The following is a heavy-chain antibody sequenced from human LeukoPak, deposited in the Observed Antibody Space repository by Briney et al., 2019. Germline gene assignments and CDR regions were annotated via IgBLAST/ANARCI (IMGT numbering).Heavy chain of an antibody. CDR1: GFSFSSYE. Sequence: GGSLRLSCTASGFSFSSYEMNWVRQAPGKGLEWISYISASGTLTHYADSVEGRFTISRDNAKNSLFLQMNSLRGEDTAVYYCARENYDFWSGYFRFRGATWFDPWGQGTLVTVSS. J-gene: IGHJ5*02. CDR2: ISASGTLT. V-gene: IGHV3-48*03. D-gene: IGHD3-3*01. CDR3: ARENYDFWSGYFRFRGATWFDP.